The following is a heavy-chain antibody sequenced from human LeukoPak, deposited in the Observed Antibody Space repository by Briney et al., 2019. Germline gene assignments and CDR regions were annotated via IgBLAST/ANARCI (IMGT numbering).Heavy chain of an antibody. Sequence: SETLSLTCAVYGGSFRDYYLTWIRQSPGKGLEWIGEINHSGSANYNPSLKSRVTISVDTSRNQFSLKLSSVTAADTAVYYCARDAYYYDSSASRLFDYWGQGTLVTVSS. CDR1: GGSFRDYY. V-gene: IGHV4-34*01. D-gene: IGHD3-22*01. CDR2: INHSGSA. CDR3: ARDAYYYDSSASRLFDY. J-gene: IGHJ4*02.